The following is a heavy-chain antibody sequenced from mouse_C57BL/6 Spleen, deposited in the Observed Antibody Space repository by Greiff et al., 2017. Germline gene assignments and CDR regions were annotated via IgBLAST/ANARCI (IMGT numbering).Heavy chain of an antibody. CDR2: INPNNGGT. CDR1: GYTFTDYN. D-gene: IGHD4-1*01. Sequence: VQLQQSGPELVKPGASVKIPCKASGYTFTDYNMDWVKQSHGKSLEWIGDINPNNGGTIYNQKFKGKATLTVDKSSSTAYMELRSLTSEDTAVYYCARYGLGWFAYWGQGTLVTVSA. CDR3: ARYGLGWFAY. V-gene: IGHV1-18*01. J-gene: IGHJ3*01.